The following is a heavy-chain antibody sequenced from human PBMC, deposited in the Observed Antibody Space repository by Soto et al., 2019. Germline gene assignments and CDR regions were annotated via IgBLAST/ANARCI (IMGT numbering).Heavy chain of an antibody. V-gene: IGHV4-59*02. CDR2: IHYRGVI. Sequence: PSETLSLTCSVSGGSVSDYYWSWIRQAPGKGLEWIGYIHYRGVINYNPSLKSRVTMSVDPSKNQFSLNLRSVTTADTAVYFCARDPAGEYSHWGQGSLVTVSS. J-gene: IGHJ4*02. CDR3: ARDPAGEYSH. D-gene: IGHD5-18*01. CDR1: GGSVSDYY.